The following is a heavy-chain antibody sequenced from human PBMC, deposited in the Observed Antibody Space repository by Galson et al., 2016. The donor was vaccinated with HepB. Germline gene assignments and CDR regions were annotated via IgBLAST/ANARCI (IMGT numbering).Heavy chain of an antibody. Sequence: SLRLSCAASGFTVSSNYMTWVRQAPGKGLEWVSVIYSGGSTYYADSVKGRFIISRDNSKNTLYLRMNSLRAEDTAVYHCARGQAVARYYGMDVWGQGTTVTVSS. CDR2: IYSGGST. CDR3: ARGQAVARYYGMDV. D-gene: IGHD6-19*01. CDR1: GFTVSSNY. J-gene: IGHJ6*02. V-gene: IGHV3-53*01.